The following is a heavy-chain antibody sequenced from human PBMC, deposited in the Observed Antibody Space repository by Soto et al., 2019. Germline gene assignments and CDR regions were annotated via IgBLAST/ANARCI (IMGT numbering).Heavy chain of an antibody. CDR2: ISDDGHDT. CDR3: AKVLFGFTYGKFDY. D-gene: IGHD3-3*01. Sequence: VQLLESGGGLVQPGGSLRLSCAAFGFTFNNFAMSWVRQAPGKGLEWVSGISDDGHDTFYADSVKGRFTISRDNSKNTLYPQMNSLRAEDTAVYYCAKVLFGFTYGKFDYWGQGTLVTVSS. J-gene: IGHJ4*02. V-gene: IGHV3-23*01. CDR1: GFTFNNFA.